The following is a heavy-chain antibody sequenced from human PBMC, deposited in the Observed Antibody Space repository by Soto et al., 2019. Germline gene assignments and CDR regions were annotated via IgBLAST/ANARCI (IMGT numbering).Heavy chain of an antibody. Sequence: QVQLVQSGAEVKKPGSSVKVSCKASGGTFSSYAIRWVRQAPGQGLEWMGGIIPNSGTANYAQKFQGRVTITADESTSTAYMELSSLRSEDTAVYYCARSQGSSTSLEIYYYYYYGMDVWGQGTTVTVSS. D-gene: IGHD2-2*01. CDR1: GGTFSSYA. J-gene: IGHJ6*02. V-gene: IGHV1-69*01. CDR3: ARSQGSSTSLEIYYYYYYGMDV. CDR2: IIPNSGTA.